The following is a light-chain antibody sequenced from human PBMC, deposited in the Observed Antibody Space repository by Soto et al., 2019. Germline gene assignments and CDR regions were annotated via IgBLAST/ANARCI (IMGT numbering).Light chain of an antibody. Sequence: DIQMTQSPSSVSASVGDRVTITCRASRDINRWLAWYQQKPGKAPKLLIYTASSLQSGVTSRFSGSGSGTDFTLTITSLQPEDSATYYCQQATSFPYTLGQGTKLDIK. V-gene: IGKV1-12*01. CDR1: RDINRW. CDR2: TAS. CDR3: QQATSFPYT. J-gene: IGKJ2*01.